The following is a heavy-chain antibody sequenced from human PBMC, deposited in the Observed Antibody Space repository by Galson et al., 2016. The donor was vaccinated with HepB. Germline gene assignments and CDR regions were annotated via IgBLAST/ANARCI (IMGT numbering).Heavy chain of an antibody. CDR2: IWYDGSDE. V-gene: IGHV3-33*01. J-gene: IGHJ4*02. CDR1: GFTFSSYG. D-gene: IGHD3-10*01. CDR3: ARDLSLGSGSD. Sequence: SLRLSCAASGFTFSSYGMHWVRQAPGKGLEWVAVIWYDGSDEYYADSVKGRFTISRDDSKNTLYLQMNNLGAEDTAVYYCARDLSLGSGSDWGQGTLVTVSS.